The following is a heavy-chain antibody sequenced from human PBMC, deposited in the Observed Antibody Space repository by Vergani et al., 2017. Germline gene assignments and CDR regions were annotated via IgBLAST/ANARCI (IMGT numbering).Heavy chain of an antibody. CDR3: ARGDCSGGSCSIEYFQD. CDR2: IIPILGIA. J-gene: IGHJ1*01. CDR1: GGTFSSYT. V-gene: IGHV1-69*02. D-gene: IGHD2-15*01. Sequence: QVQLVQSGAEVKKPGSSVKVSCKASGGTFSSYTISWVRQAPGQGLEWMGRIIPILGIANYAQKFQGRVTITADKSTSPAYMELSSLRSEDTAVYYCARGDCSGGSCSIEYFQDWGQGTLVTVSS.